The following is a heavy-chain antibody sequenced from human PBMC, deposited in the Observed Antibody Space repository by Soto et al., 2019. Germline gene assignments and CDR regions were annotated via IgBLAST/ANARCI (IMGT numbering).Heavy chain of an antibody. CDR3: ARGGVFFFAAPTNPFDY. D-gene: IGHD3-10*01. Sequence: VSCKASGYNFTSYAMNWVRQAPGQRLEWMGWINAGNGNTKYSQKFQGRVAITRDTSASTAYMELSSLRSEDTAVYYCARGGVFFFAAPTNPFDYWGQGTLVTVSS. CDR1: GYNFTSYA. CDR2: INAGNGNT. J-gene: IGHJ4*02. V-gene: IGHV1-3*01.